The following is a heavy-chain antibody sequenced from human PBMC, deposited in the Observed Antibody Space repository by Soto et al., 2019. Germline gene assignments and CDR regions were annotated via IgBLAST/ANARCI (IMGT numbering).Heavy chain of an antibody. CDR2: IYHSGST. J-gene: IGHJ3*02. D-gene: IGHD3-22*01. V-gene: IGHV4-4*02. Sequence: SETLSLTRAVSGGSISSSNWWSWVRQPPGKGLEWIGEIYHSGSTNYNPSLKSRVTISVDKSKNQFSLKLSSVTAADTAVYYCAREEPYDSSGYYYKAFDIWGQGTMVTVSS. CDR3: AREEPYDSSGYYYKAFDI. CDR1: GGSISSSNW.